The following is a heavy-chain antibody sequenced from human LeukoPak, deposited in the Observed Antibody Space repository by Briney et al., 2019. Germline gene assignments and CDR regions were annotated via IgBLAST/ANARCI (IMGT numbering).Heavy chain of an antibody. J-gene: IGHJ3*02. CDR2: INHSGST. Sequence: SETLSLTCAVYGGSFSSYYWSWIRQPPGKGLEWIGEINHSGSTNYNPSLKSRVTISVDTSKNQFSLKLSSVTAADTAVYYCARAFRYYDFLSGYYPRDAFDIWGQGTMVTVSS. CDR1: GGSFSSYY. V-gene: IGHV4-34*01. CDR3: ARAFRYYDFLSGYYPRDAFDI. D-gene: IGHD3-3*01.